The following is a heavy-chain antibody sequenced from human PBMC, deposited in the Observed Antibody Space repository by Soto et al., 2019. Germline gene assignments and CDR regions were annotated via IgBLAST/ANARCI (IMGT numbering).Heavy chain of an antibody. V-gene: IGHV1-3*01. Sequence: QVQLVQSGAEVKKPGASVKVSCKASGYTFTSYAMHWVRQAPGQRLEWMGWINAGNGNTKYSQKFQGRVTITRDTSASTAYMELSSLRSEDTAVYYCAREGGLNSYGLSLYGMDVWGQGTTVTVSS. CDR1: GYTFTSYA. J-gene: IGHJ6*02. CDR2: INAGNGNT. D-gene: IGHD5-18*01. CDR3: AREGGLNSYGLSLYGMDV.